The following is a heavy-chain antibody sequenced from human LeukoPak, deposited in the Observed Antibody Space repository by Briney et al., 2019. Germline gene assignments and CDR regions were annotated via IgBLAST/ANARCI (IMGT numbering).Heavy chain of an antibody. V-gene: IGHV3-53*01. CDR3: AREARPSSGWYLGY. CDR2: IYSGGST. Sequence: GGSLRLSCAASGFTVRSNYMSWVRQAPGKGLEWVSVIYSGGSTYYADSVKGRFTISRHNFKNTLYLQMNSLRDEDTAVYYCAREARPSSGWYLGYWGQGTLVTVSS. D-gene: IGHD6-19*01. J-gene: IGHJ4*02. CDR1: GFTVRSNY.